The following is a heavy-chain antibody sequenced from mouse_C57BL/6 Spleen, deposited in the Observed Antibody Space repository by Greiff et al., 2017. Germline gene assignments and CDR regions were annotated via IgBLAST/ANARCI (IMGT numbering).Heavy chain of an antibody. Sequence: EVKLMESGGGLVQPGGSLSLSCAASGFTFTDYYMSWVRQPPGKALEWLGFIRNKANGYTTESRASVQDRFTISRDNSQSILYLQMNALRAEDSATYYCARYKRGYAMDYWGQGTSVTVSS. CDR1: GFTFTDYY. CDR2: IRNKANGYTT. CDR3: ARYKRGYAMDY. J-gene: IGHJ4*01. V-gene: IGHV7-3*01.